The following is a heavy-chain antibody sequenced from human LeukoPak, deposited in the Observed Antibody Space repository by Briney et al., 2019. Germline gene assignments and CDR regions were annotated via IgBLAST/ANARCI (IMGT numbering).Heavy chain of an antibody. CDR1: GFTFSSYE. CDR3: AELGITMIGGV. Sequence: GGSLRLSCAASGFTFSSYEMNWVRQAPGKGLEWVSYISSSGSTIYYADSVKGPFTISRDNAKNSLYLQMNSLRAEDTAVYYCAELGITMIGGVWGKGTTVTISS. CDR2: ISSSGSTI. V-gene: IGHV3-48*03. D-gene: IGHD3-10*02. J-gene: IGHJ6*04.